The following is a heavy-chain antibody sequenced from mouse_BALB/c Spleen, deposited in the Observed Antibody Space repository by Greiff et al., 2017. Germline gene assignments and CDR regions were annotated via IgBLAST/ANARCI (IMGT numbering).Heavy chain of an antibody. V-gene: IGHV14-1*02. D-gene: IGHD1-2*01. Sequence: EVQLQQSGAELVRPGALVKLSCKASGFDITDYYMHWVKQRPEQGLEWIGWIDPENGNTIYEPKFQGKASITADTSSNTAYLQLSSLTSEDTAVYYCARGTPALYAMDYWGQGTSVTVSS. CDR1: GFDITDYY. CDR2: IDPENGNT. J-gene: IGHJ4*01. CDR3: ARGTPALYAMDY.